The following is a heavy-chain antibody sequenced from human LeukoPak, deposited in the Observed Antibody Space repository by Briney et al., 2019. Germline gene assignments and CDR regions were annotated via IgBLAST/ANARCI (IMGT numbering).Heavy chain of an antibody. CDR3: ARYRVTTNDYFDY. CDR1: GFTFRDYY. CDR2: ISHSGNTI. V-gene: IGHV3-11*01. D-gene: IGHD4-17*01. Sequence: PGGSLRLSCAASGFTFRDYYMSWVRQAPGKGLEWISYISHSGNTIRYADSVMGRFTISRDNAKNSLYLQLNSLRDDDTAVYYCARYRVTTNDYFDYWGQGTLVTVSS. J-gene: IGHJ4*02.